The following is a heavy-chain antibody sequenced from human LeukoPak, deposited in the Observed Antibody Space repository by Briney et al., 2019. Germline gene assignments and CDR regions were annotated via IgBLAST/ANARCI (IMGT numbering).Heavy chain of an antibody. Sequence: GGSLRLSCAASGFTFNSYGMHWVRQAPGKGLEWAAVTSYDGSNEYYADSVRGRFTISRDNSRNTLYLQMNTVRAEDTAVYYCARGPYYGSGTLDYWGQGTLVVVSS. D-gene: IGHD3-10*01. CDR2: TSYDGSNE. CDR3: ARGPYYGSGTLDY. V-gene: IGHV3-33*01. J-gene: IGHJ4*02. CDR1: GFTFNSYG.